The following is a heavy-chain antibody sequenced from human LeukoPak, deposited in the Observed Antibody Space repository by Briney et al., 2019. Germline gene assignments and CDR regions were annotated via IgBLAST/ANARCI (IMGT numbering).Heavy chain of an antibody. Sequence: GESLKISCRGSGYSFTSYWVGWVRQMPGKGLEWMGIIYPGDSDTRYSPSFQGQVTISADKSISTTYLQWSSLKASDTAMYYCARRYCSGGSCYDYWGQGTLVTVSS. D-gene: IGHD2-15*01. V-gene: IGHV5-51*01. CDR1: GYSFTSYW. CDR3: ARRYCSGGSCYDY. J-gene: IGHJ4*02. CDR2: IYPGDSDT.